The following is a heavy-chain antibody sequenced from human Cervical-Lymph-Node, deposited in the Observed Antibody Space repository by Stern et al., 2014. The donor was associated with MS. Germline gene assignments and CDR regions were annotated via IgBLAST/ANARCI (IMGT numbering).Heavy chain of an antibody. J-gene: IGHJ4*02. CDR3: ARTLYGDNDY. V-gene: IGHV1-46*01. D-gene: IGHD4-17*01. CDR1: GYTFTSYY. CDR2: INPSGGST. Sequence: QVQLVQSGAEVKKPGASVKVSCKASGYTFTSYYMHWVRQAPGQGLEWMGIINPSGGSTSYAKKFKGQVNMSRDKYKSTVYMELSSLRSEDTAVYYCARTLYGDNDYWGQGTLVTVSS.